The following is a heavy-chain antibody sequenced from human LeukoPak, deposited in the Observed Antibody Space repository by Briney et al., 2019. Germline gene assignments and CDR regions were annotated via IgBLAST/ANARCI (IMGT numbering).Heavy chain of an antibody. CDR3: AREGVGATLYLAH. CDR2: INPNSGGT. V-gene: IGHV1-2*02. Sequence: ASVKVSCTPSGYTFTGYYMRCVRLNPGQGLGWMGCINPNSGGTNYAQKCQCRVTMTRDTSISTAYMELSRLRSDDTAVYYCAREGVGATLYLAHWGQGTLVTVSS. D-gene: IGHD1-26*01. J-gene: IGHJ4*02. CDR1: GYTFTGYY.